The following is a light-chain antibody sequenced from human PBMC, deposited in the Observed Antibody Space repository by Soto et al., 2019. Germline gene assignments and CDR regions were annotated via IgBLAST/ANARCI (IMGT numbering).Light chain of an antibody. V-gene: IGKV1-5*03. J-gene: IGKJ1*01. CDR3: QQYNSFRA. CDR1: QSISNW. CDR2: KAS. Sequence: DIQITQSPSTLSASVGDRVTITCRASQSISNWLAWHQQKPGRAPKLLIYKASSLESGVPSRFSGSGSGTEFTLTISSLQPDDSATYYCQQYNSFRALGQGTKVDIK.